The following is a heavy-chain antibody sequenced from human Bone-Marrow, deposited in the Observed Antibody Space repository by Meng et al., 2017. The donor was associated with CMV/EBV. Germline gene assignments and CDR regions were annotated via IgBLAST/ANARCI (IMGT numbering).Heavy chain of an antibody. J-gene: IGHJ6*02. Sequence: ASVKVSCKASGYTFTSYDINWVRQATGQGLEWMGWMNPNSGNTGYAQKFQGGVTITRNTSISTAYMELSSLRSEDTAVYYCARGWVVVAATWSYYYYYGMDVWGQGTTVTVSS. V-gene: IGHV1-8*03. CDR1: GYTFTSYD. CDR2: MNPNSGNT. CDR3: ARGWVVVAATWSYYYYYGMDV. D-gene: IGHD2-15*01.